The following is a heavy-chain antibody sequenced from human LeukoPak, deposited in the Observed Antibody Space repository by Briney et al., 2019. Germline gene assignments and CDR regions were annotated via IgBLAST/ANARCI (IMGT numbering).Heavy chain of an antibody. CDR2: IYSGGST. D-gene: IGHD6-19*01. CDR1: GFTVSSNY. Sequence: GGSLRLSCAASGFTVSSNYMSWVRQAPGKGLEWVSVIYSGGSTYYADSVKGRFTISRDNSKNTLYLQMNSLRAEDTAAYYCARQRYSSDWFDPWGQGTLVTVSS. J-gene: IGHJ5*02. CDR3: ARQRYSSDWFDP. V-gene: IGHV3-53*01.